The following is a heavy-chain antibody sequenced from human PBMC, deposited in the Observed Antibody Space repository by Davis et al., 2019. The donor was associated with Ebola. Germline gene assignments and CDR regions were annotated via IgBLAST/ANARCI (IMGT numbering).Heavy chain of an antibody. D-gene: IGHD5-18*01. CDR1: GFTSSGFTFSDYD. V-gene: IGHV3-21*01. Sequence: GESLKISCAASGFTSSGFTFSDYDMNWVRQAPGKGLEWVSTISKTSVYTYYAESVKGRFTISRDHGQNSLYLQMNSLRAEDTAVYYCAKQSPTSGFSYGYDGVIDDWGQGTLVTVSS. CDR2: ISKTSVYT. J-gene: IGHJ4*02. CDR3: AKQSPTSGFSYGYDGVIDD.